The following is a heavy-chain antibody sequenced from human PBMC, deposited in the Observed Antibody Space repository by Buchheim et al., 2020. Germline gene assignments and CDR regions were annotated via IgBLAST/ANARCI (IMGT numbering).Heavy chain of an antibody. Sequence: EVQLVESGGGLVHPGGSLRLSCAVSGFTFSNYWMHWVRQAPGKGLVWVSGIHSDGIRTTYADSVKGRFTLSRDSAKNTLYLEMTSLRAEDTAVYYCVSFGVPDIAGTDTGDYLGQGTL. CDR2: IHSDGIRT. CDR3: VSFGVPDIAGTDTGDY. CDR1: GFTFSNYW. V-gene: IGHV3-74*01. J-gene: IGHJ4*02. D-gene: IGHD6-19*01.